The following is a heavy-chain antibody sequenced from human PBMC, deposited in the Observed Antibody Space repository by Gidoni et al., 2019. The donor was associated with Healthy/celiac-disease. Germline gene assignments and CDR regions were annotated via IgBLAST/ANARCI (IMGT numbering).Heavy chain of an antibody. J-gene: IGHJ3*02. CDR1: GCSISSGGYS. CDR2: IYHRGST. V-gene: IGHV4-30-2*01. D-gene: IGHD2-15*01. Sequence: QLQLQESGSGLVKPSQTLSLTCTVSGCSISSGGYSWSWIRQPPGKGLEWIGYIYHRGSTYYNPSLKSRVTISVDRSKNQFSLKLSSVTAADTAVYYCARAGCSGGSCDAFDIWGQGTMVTVSS. CDR3: ARAGCSGGSCDAFDI.